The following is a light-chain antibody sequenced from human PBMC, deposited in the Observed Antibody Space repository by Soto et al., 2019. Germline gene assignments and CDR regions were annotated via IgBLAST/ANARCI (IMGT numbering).Light chain of an antibody. CDR1: SSDVGAYKF. Sequence: QSALTQPPSASGSPGQSVTISCTGTSSDVGAYKFVSWYQQNPGKAPKLIIYDVTKRPTGVPDRFSGSKSGNTASLTVSGLQAEDEADYDCSSYAGNSNYVFGSGTKVTVL. CDR2: DVT. J-gene: IGLJ1*01. CDR3: SSYAGNSNYV. V-gene: IGLV2-8*01.